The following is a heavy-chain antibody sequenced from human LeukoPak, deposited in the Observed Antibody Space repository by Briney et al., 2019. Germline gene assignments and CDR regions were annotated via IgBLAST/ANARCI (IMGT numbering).Heavy chain of an antibody. D-gene: IGHD3-3*01. Sequence: SETLSLTCTVSGGSISSYYWSWIRQPPGKGLEWIGYIYSSGSNNHNPSLKSRVTISVDTSKNQFSLKLNSVTAADTAVYYCARSPTYDFWSGYYYFDPWGQGTLVTVSS. V-gene: IGHV4-59*01. J-gene: IGHJ5*02. CDR3: ARSPTYDFWSGYYYFDP. CDR2: IYSSGSN. CDR1: GGSISSYY.